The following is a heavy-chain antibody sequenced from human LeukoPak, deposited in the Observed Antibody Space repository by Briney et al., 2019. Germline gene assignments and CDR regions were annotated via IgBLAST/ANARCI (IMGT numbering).Heavy chain of an antibody. CDR1: GFTFDDYG. D-gene: IGHD6-19*01. CDR2: LNWNGAST. CDR3: ARTSHSSGWYRGVPGGVDYFDY. Sequence: PGGSLRLSCAASGFTFDDYGLSWVRQVPGKGLEWVSGLNWNGASTGYADSVKGRFTISRDNAKNSLYLQMNSLRAEDTAVYYCARTSHSSGWYRGVPGGVDYFDYWGQGTLVTVSS. J-gene: IGHJ4*02. V-gene: IGHV3-20*04.